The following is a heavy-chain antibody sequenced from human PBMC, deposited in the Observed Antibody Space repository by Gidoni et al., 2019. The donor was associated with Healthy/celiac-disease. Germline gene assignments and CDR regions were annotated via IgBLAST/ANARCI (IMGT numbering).Heavy chain of an antibody. CDR2: IKSKTDGGTT. J-gene: IGHJ6*03. CDR1: RFTFSNAW. Sequence: EVQLVESGGGLVTPGGSLRLSCAASRFTFSNAWMSCVRQAPGKGLAWVGRIKSKTDGGTTDYAAPVKGRFTISRDDSKNTLYLQMNSLKTEDTAVYYCTTDPGWLPYPTGPFYYMDVWGKGTTVTVSS. CDR3: TTDPGWLPYPTGPFYYMDV. V-gene: IGHV3-15*01. D-gene: IGHD3-22*01.